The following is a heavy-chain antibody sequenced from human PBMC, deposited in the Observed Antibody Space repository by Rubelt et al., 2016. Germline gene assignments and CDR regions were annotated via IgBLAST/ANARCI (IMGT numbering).Heavy chain of an antibody. V-gene: IGHV4-39*07. J-gene: IGHJ3*02. CDR2: IYYSGST. Sequence: QLQLQESGPELVKPSETLSLTCTVSGGSISSSSYYWGWIRQPPGKGLEWIGSIYYSGSTYYNPSLKSRVTISVDTSKNQFSLKLSSVTAADTAVNYCARGYSSSPDVFDIWGQGTMVTVSS. D-gene: IGHD6-6*01. CDR1: GGSISSSSYY. CDR3: ARGYSSSPDVFDI.